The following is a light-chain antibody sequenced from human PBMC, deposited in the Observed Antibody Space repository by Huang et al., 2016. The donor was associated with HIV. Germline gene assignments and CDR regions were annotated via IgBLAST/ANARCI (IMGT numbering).Light chain of an antibody. CDR3: QQRSNWPPLT. CDR2: DAS. CDR1: QSVSRY. V-gene: IGKV3-11*01. Sequence: EIVLTQSPATLSLSPGERATLSCRASQSVSRYLAWYKQKPGQAPRLLIFDASNRATGIPARFSGSGSGTDFTLTISSLEPEDFAVYYGQQRSNWPPLTFGGGTKVEIK. J-gene: IGKJ4*01.